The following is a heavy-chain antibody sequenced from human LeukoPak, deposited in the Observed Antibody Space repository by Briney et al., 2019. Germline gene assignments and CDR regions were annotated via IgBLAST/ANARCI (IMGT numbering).Heavy chain of an antibody. Sequence: PGGSLRLTCAASGFTFSSYAMSWVRQAPGKGLEWVSAISGSGGSTYYADSVKGRFTISRDNSKNTLYLQMNSLRAEDTAVYYCASQIGTTGYYCYYMDVWGKGTTVTVSS. D-gene: IGHD2-8*02. J-gene: IGHJ6*03. CDR1: GFTFSSYA. CDR3: ASQIGTTGYYCYYMDV. V-gene: IGHV3-23*01. CDR2: ISGSGGST.